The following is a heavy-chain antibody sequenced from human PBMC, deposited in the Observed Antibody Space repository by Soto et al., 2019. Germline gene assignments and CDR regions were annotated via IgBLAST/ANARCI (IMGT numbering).Heavy chain of an antibody. V-gene: IGHV1-2*04. J-gene: IGHJ6*02. CDR3: ARVPITIFGPSYYYYGMDV. CDR1: GYTFTGYY. D-gene: IGHD3-3*01. CDR2: INPNSGGT. Sequence: ASVEVSCKASGYTFTGYYMHWVRQAPGQGLEWMGWINPNSGGTNYAQKFQGWVTMTRDTSISTAYMELSRLRSDDTAVYYCARVPITIFGPSYYYYGMDVWGQGNTVTVS.